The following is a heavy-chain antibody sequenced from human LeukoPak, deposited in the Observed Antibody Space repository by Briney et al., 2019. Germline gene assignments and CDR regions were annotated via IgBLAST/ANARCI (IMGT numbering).Heavy chain of an antibody. CDR3: AKDGAASWFGEAT. J-gene: IGHJ5*02. Sequence: GGSLRLSCAASGFTFSSYGMQWVRQAPGKGLEWVALISYDGSNKHYADSVKGRFTISRDNFKNTLYLQMNSLRAEDTAVYYCAKDGAASWFGEATWGQGTLVTVSS. V-gene: IGHV3-30*18. CDR2: ISYDGSNK. CDR1: GFTFSSYG. D-gene: IGHD3-10*01.